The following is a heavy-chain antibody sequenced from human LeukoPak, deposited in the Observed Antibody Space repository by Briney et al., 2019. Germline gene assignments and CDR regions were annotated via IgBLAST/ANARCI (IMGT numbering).Heavy chain of an antibody. CDR3: ARDQLRFLYYYYGMDV. V-gene: IGHV3-48*04. CDR2: ISSSGSTI. D-gene: IGHD4-17*01. Sequence: HPGGSLRLSCAASGFTFSSYWMSWVRQAPGKGLEWVSYISSSGSTIYYADSVKGRFTISRDNAKNLLYLQMNSLRAEDTAVYYCARDQLRFLYYYYGMDVWGQGTTVAVSS. CDR1: GFTFSSYW. J-gene: IGHJ6*02.